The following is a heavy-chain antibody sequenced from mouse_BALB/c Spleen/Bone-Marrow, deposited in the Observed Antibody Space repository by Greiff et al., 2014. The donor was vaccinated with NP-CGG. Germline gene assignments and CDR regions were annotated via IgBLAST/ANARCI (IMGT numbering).Heavy chain of an antibody. Sequence: LQLKESGAELVKPGASVKLSCTASGSNIKDTYMHWVKQRPEQGLEWIGRIDPANGNTKYDPKFRGKATITADTSSNTAYLQLSSLTSEDTAVYYCASYRYAWYFDVWGAGTTVTVSS. CDR3: ASYRYAWYFDV. CDR2: IDPANGNT. J-gene: IGHJ1*01. CDR1: GSNIKDTY. V-gene: IGHV14-3*02. D-gene: IGHD2-14*01.